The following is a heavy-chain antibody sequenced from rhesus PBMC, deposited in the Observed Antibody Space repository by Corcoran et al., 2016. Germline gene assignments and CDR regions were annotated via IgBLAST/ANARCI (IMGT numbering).Heavy chain of an antibody. D-gene: IGHD6-31*01. Sequence: QVQLQESGPGLVKPSETLSLTCAVSGGAISDYYYWSWIRQFPGKGLEWIGGMYGSTGSNYLNPSLQGRVTLSVDTSKNHFSLRLRSVTGADTAVYYCATLGGRSGWYGSDDSWGQGVLVTISS. CDR1: GGAISDYYY. CDR3: ATLGGRSGWYGSDDS. J-gene: IGHJ4*01. V-gene: IGHV4S14*01. CDR2: MYGSTGSN.